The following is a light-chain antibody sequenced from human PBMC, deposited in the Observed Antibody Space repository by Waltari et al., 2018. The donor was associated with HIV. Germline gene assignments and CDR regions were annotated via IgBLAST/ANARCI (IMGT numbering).Light chain of an antibody. CDR2: RNN. J-gene: IGLJ2*01. CDR1: SNNVGNQG. Sequence: QAGLTQPPSVSKGLRQTATLTCTRNSNNVGNQGAAWLQQHQGHPTKLLSYRNNNRPAGIPERFSASRSGNTASLTITGLQPEDEADYYCAAWDSSLSVVVFGGGTKLTVL. CDR3: AAWDSSLSVVV. V-gene: IGLV10-54*01.